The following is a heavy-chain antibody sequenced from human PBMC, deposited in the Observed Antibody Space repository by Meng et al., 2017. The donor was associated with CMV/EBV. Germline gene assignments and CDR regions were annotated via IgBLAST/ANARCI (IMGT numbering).Heavy chain of an antibody. CDR3: ARHIDGYNPFYYYYYGMDV. Sequence: SVKVSCKASGGTFSSYAISWVRQAPGQGLEWMGGIIPIFGTASYAQKFQGRVTITTDESTSTAYMELSSLRSEDTAVYYCARHIDGYNPFYYYYYGMDVWGQGTTVTVSS. D-gene: IGHD5-24*01. CDR1: GGTFSSYA. CDR2: IIPIFGTA. J-gene: IGHJ6*02. V-gene: IGHV1-69*05.